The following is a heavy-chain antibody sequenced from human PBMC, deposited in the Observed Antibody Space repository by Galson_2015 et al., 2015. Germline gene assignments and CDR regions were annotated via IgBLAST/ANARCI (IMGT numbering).Heavy chain of an antibody. CDR2: IRPYNANT. V-gene: IGHV1-18*01. CDR1: GYSFTNYG. Sequence: SVKVSCKASGYSFTNYGLGWVRQAPGQGLEWMGWIRPYNANTNYARKFQGRVTITSDTSTTIVYMELSSLRSDDTAVYYCARAGLLGDALDTWGQGTMVIVS. J-gene: IGHJ3*02. CDR3: ARAGLLGDALDT. D-gene: IGHD2-8*02.